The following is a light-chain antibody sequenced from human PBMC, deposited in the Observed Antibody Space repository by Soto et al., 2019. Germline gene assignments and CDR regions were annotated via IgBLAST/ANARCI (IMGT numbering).Light chain of an antibody. CDR2: DDN. CDR1: SSNIGGNS. V-gene: IGLV1-51*01. Sequence: QSVMTQPPSVSAAPGQKVTISCSGSSSNIGGNSVSWYQQLPGTAPKLLIYDDNKRPSGIPDRFSGSKSGTSATLGITGFQTGDEADDYCGSWDSSLSDYVFGTGTKLTVL. CDR3: GSWDSSLSDYV. J-gene: IGLJ1*01.